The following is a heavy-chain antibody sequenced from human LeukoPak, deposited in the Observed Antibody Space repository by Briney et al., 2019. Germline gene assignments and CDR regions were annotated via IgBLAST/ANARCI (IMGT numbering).Heavy chain of an antibody. CDR2: ISGGSEDA. Sequence: PGGSLRLSCTASGFTFGSYAMSWARQAPGKGLEWVSSISGGSEDAYYADSVKGRFTISRDNSKSTLYLQMNSLRAEDTAVYYCARTIAQYSNSWLYFYYGLDVWGQGTTVTVSS. D-gene: IGHD6-13*01. V-gene: IGHV3-23*01. CDR3: ARTIAQYSNSWLYFYYGLDV. J-gene: IGHJ6*02. CDR1: GFTFGSYA.